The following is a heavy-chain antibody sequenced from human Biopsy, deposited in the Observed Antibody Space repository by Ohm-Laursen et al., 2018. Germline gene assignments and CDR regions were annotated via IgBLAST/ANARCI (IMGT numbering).Heavy chain of an antibody. J-gene: IGHJ4*02. CDR3: ARLGSGDYFPTFFDF. D-gene: IGHD5-12*01. CDR1: GVSINGGRYY. CDR2: IFYSANT. V-gene: IGHV4-31*03. Sequence: SQTLSLTCTVSGVSINGGRYYWNWIRHHPGKGLEWIRNIFYSANTYYNSSLKSRVTISVDTSKNQFSLKLSSVTAADTAVYYCARLGSGDYFPTFFDFWGQGALVTVSS.